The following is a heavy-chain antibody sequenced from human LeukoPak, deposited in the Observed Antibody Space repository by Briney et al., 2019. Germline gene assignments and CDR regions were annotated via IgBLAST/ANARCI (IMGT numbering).Heavy chain of an antibody. V-gene: IGHV5-51*01. Sequence: RGESLKISCKASGYTFSSYWIGWVRQMPGKGLEWMGIIYPGDSDTRYSPYLQGQVTISVDTSISTAYLQWGSMKASDTAIYDCARQNDFWLDYWGQGTLVTVSS. J-gene: IGHJ4*02. CDR3: ARQNDFWLDY. CDR2: IYPGDSDT. CDR1: GYTFSSYW. D-gene: IGHD3-3*01.